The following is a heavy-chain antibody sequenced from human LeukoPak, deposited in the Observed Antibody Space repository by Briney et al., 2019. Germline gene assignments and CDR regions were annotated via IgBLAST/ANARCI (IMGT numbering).Heavy chain of an antibody. J-gene: IGHJ1*01. CDR1: GFTFDDYG. D-gene: IGHD6-6*01. Sequence: GGSLRLSCAASGFTFDDYGMSWVRQAPGKELEWVSGINWNGGSTGYADSVKGRFTISRDSAKNSLYLQMNSLRAEDTALYYCARDPTSSSPRYFQHWGQGTLVTVSS. V-gene: IGHV3-20*04. CDR3: ARDPTSSSPRYFQH. CDR2: INWNGGST.